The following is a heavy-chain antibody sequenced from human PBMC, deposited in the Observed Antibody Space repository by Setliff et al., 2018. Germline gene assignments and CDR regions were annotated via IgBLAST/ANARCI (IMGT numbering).Heavy chain of an antibody. CDR2: FNPEDDEI. D-gene: IGHD1-26*01. CDR1: GSTLTELT. CDR3: ARGDVYSGSYYHFDY. V-gene: IGHV1-24*01. J-gene: IGHJ4*02. Sequence: ASVKVSCKVSGSTLTELTMYWVRQAPGKGLEWMGSFNPEDDEIIYAQNFQGRVAITRDTSASTAYMELSSLTSEDTAIYYCARGDVYSGSYYHFDYWGQGTLVTVSS.